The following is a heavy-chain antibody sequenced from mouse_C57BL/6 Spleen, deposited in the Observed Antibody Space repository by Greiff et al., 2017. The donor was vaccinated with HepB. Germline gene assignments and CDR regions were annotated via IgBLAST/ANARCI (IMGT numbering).Heavy chain of an antibody. V-gene: IGHV1-82*01. CDR3: ARENYSNYDAMDY. CDR1: GYAFSSSW. Sequence: VQLQESGPELVKPGASVKISCKASGYAFSSSWMNWVKQRPGKGLEWIGRIYPGDGDTNYNGKFKGKATLTADKSSSTAYMQLSSLTSEDSAVYFCARENYSNYDAMDYWGQGTSVTVSS. D-gene: IGHD2-5*01. CDR2: IYPGDGDT. J-gene: IGHJ4*01.